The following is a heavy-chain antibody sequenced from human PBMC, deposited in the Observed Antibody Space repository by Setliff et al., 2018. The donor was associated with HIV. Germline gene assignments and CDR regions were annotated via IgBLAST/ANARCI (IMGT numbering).Heavy chain of an antibody. CDR3: ARDVKGYIYGSTYWYFDL. CDR2: INSDGSST. CDR1: GFTFSSYW. J-gene: IGHJ2*01. Sequence: HPSETLSLTCTVSGFTFSSYWMYWVRQAPGKGLVWVSRINSDGSSTSYADSVKGRFTISRDNAKNTLFLQMNSLRAEDTAVYYCARDVKGYIYGSTYWYFDLWGRGTLVTAPQ. V-gene: IGHV3-74*01. D-gene: IGHD5-18*01.